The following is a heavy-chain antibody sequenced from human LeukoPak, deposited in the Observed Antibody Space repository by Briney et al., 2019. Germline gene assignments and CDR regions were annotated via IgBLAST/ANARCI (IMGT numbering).Heavy chain of an antibody. CDR2: IYTSGST. V-gene: IGHV4-4*07. CDR3: ARELDFWSGSHAFDI. J-gene: IGHJ3*02. Sequence: PSETLSLTCTVSGGSISSYYWSWIRQPAGKGLEWIGRIYTSGSTNYNPSLKSRVTMSVDTSKNQFSLKLSSVTAADTAVYYCARELDFWSGSHAFDIWGQGTMVTVSA. D-gene: IGHD3-3*01. CDR1: GGSISSYY.